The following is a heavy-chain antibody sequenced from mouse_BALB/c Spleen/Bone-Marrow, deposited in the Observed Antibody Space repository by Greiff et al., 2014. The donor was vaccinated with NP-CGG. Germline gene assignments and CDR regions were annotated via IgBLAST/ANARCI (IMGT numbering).Heavy chain of an antibody. CDR2: ISSGSSTI. V-gene: IGHV5-17*02. D-gene: IGHD1-1*01. J-gene: IGHJ4*01. Sequence: EAQRVESGGGLVQPGGSRKLSCAASGFTFSSFGMHWVRQAPEKGLEWVAHISSGSSTIYYADTVKGRFTISRDNPKNTLFLQMTSLRSEDTAMYYCARSGYYGSSPYYAKDYWGQGTSVTVSS. CDR1: GFTFSSFG. CDR3: ARSGYYGSSPYYAKDY.